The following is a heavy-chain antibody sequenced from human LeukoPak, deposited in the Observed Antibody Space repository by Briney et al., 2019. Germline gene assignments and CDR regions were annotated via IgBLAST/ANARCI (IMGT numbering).Heavy chain of an antibody. Sequence: GGSLRLSCAASGFTFSTFAMTWVRRAPGKGLEWVSTISGSGGSAYYTDSVKGRCTISRDNSKNTLYLQMNSLRAEDTAVYYCAKDQDYGSSPHYFDYWGQGTLVTVSS. D-gene: IGHD6-13*01. CDR2: ISGSGGSA. J-gene: IGHJ4*02. CDR3: AKDQDYGSSPHYFDY. V-gene: IGHV3-23*01. CDR1: GFTFSTFA.